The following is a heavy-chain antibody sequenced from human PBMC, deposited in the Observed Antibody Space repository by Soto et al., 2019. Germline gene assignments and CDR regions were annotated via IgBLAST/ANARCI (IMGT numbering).Heavy chain of an antibody. CDR2: IYYSGST. J-gene: IGHJ4*02. V-gene: IGHV4-59*01. D-gene: IGHD6-13*01. CDR3: GRFSPTSGISALDY. Sequence: PSETLSLTCTVSGASISSYYWSWIRQPPGKGLEWIGYIYYSGSTNYNPSLKSRVTISVDTSKNQFSLKVSSVTATDTAVYYCGRFSPTSGISALDYWCPGTLVTVSS. CDR1: GASISSYY.